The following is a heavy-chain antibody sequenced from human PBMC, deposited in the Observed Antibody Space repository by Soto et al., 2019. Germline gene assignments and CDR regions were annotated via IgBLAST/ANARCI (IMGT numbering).Heavy chain of an antibody. CDR2: ISAYNGNT. V-gene: IGHV1-18*04. CDR1: GYTFTSYG. CDR3: AREGNGYNQIPFDY. D-gene: IGHD5-12*01. J-gene: IGHJ4*02. Sequence: WASVKVSCKASGYTFTSYGISWVRQAPGQGLEWMGWISAYNGNTNYAQKLQGRVTMTTDTSTSTAYMELRSLRSDDTAVYYCAREGNGYNQIPFDYWGQGTLVTVSS.